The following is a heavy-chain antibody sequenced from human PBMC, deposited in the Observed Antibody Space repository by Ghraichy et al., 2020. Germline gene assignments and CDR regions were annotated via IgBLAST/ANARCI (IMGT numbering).Heavy chain of an antibody. D-gene: IGHD2/OR15-2a*01. V-gene: IGHV6-1*01. CDR2: TYYESKWYI. J-gene: IGHJ3*02. CDR1: GDSVSSNNVA. Sequence: SQTLSLTCAISGDSVSSNNVAWNWIRQSPSRGLEWLGRTYYESKWYIDYAVSVRSRITVNPDTSKNQISLQLNSLTPEDTAVYYCARGHNSAFDIWGQGTMVTVSS. CDR3: ARGHNSAFDI.